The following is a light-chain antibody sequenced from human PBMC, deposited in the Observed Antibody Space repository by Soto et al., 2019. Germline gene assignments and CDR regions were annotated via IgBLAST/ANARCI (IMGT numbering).Light chain of an antibody. J-gene: IGLJ1*01. CDR3: SSLKRSSTRG. CDR1: SSDVGSYNF. CDR2: DVS. Sequence: QSALAQPDSVSGSPGQSIIISCTGTSSDVGSYNFVSWYQQHPGKAPKLMIYDVSYRPSGVSNRFSGSKSGNTASLTISGLQADDEADYYCSSLKRSSTRGFGTGTKLTVL. V-gene: IGLV2-14*01.